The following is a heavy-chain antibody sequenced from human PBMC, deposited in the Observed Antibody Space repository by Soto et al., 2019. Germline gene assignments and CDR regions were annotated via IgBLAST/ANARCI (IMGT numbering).Heavy chain of an antibody. CDR2: IYWDDEK. J-gene: IGHJ4*02. CDR3: THSPEYPVFDY. V-gene: IGHV2-5*02. CDR1: GTSLTISGVG. Sequence: QITLKESGPTLVKPTQTLTLTCTFSGTSLTISGVGVGWIRQPPGKALEWLALIYWDDEKRYSPSLKSRLTITKDTSKHQVVLTMTNMDPVDTATYYCTHSPEYPVFDYWGQGTLVTVSS.